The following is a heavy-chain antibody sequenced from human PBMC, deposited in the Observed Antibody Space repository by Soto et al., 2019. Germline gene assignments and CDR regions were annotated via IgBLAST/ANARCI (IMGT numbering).Heavy chain of an antibody. CDR2: ISAYNGHT. CDR1: GYTFTSYG. D-gene: IGHD3-10*01. V-gene: IGHV1-18*04. CDR3: ARYLLTMVRVITMENWFDP. J-gene: IGHJ5*02. Sequence: QAQLVQSGAEVKKPGASVKVSCKASGYTFTSYGISWVRQAPGQGLECMGWISAYNGHTNYAQKLQGRVTMTTDTSTSTSYMELRSLVSDDTAVYYCARYLLTMVRVITMENWFDPWGQGTLVTVSS.